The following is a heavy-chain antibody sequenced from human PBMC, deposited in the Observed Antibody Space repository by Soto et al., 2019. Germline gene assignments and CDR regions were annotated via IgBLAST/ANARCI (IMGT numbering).Heavy chain of an antibody. J-gene: IGHJ4*02. CDR1: GYTFTSYG. D-gene: IGHD6-19*01. CDR3: AREGLRAVAGTRGDY. V-gene: IGHV1-18*01. Sequence: ASVKVSCKASGYTFTSYGISWVRQAPGQGLEWMGWISAYNGNTNYAQKLQGRVTMTTDTSTSTAYMELRSLRSDDTAVYYCAREGLRAVAGTRGDYWGQGTLVTVSS. CDR2: ISAYNGNT.